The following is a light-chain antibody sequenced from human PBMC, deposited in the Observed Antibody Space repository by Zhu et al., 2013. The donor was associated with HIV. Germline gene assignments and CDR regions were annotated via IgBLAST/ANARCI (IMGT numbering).Light chain of an antibody. CDR2: EVS. V-gene: IGLV2-14*01. J-gene: IGLJ3*02. CDR3: ISYTTSSTLV. CDR1: SSDVGGYNY. Sequence: QSALTQPASVSGSPGQSITISCTGTSSDVGGYNYVSWYQQHPGKAPKLMIYEVSNRPSGVSNRFSGSKSGNTASLTISGLQAEDEADYYCISYTTSSTLVFGGGTKLTV.